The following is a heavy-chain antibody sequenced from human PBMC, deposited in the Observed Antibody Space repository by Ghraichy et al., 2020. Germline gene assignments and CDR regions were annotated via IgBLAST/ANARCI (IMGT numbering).Heavy chain of an antibody. Sequence: SETLSLTCTVSGGSISSSSYYWGWIRQPPGKGLEWIGSIYYSGSTYYNPSLKSRVTISVDTSKNQFSLKLSSVTAADTAVYYCARHNRGSLLWGDYWGQGTLVTVSS. J-gene: IGHJ4*02. CDR3: ARHNRGSLLWGDY. CDR1: GGSISSSSYY. V-gene: IGHV4-39*01. CDR2: IYYSGST. D-gene: IGHD1-26*01.